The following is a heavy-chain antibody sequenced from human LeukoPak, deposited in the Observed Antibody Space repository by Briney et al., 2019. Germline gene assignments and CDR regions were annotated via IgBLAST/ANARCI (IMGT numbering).Heavy chain of an antibody. V-gene: IGHV4-59*01. CDR3: TREYCSSTSCYGYFDY. Sequence: SETLSLTCNVPGGSISSYYWSWIRQPPGKGLESIRYIYYSGSTNYNPSLKSRVTISVETSKNPFSLKLSSVTAADTAVYYCTREYCSSTSCYGYFDYWGQGTLVTVSS. J-gene: IGHJ4*02. CDR2: IYYSGST. CDR1: GGSISSYY. D-gene: IGHD2-2*01.